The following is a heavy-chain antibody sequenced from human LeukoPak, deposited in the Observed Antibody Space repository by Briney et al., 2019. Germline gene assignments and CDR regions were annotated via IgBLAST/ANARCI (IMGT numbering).Heavy chain of an antibody. CDR3: AVDLAHGVPDYFDY. J-gene: IGHJ4*02. CDR1: GFTFSSYA. CDR2: ISYDGSNK. Sequence: GGSLRLSCAASGFTFSSYAMHWVRQAPGKGLEWVAVISYDGSNKYYADSVKGRFTISGDNSKNMLYLQMDSVRADDSAIYYCAVDLAHGVPDYFDYWGQGTLVTVSS. V-gene: IGHV3-30-3*01. D-gene: IGHD2-8*01.